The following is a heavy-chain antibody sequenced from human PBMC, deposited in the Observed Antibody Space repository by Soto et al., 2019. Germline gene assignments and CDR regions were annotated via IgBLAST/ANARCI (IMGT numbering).Heavy chain of an antibody. Sequence: QVQLVESGGGVVQPGRSLRLSCAASGFTFSSYGMHWVRQAPGKGLEWVAVIWYDGSNKYYADSVKGRFTISRDNSKNTLYLQMSSLRAEDTAVYYCARDGGIVVVPAAPPLHYYYYYGMDVWGQGTTVTVSS. CDR1: GFTFSSYG. CDR2: IWYDGSNK. J-gene: IGHJ6*02. D-gene: IGHD2-2*01. V-gene: IGHV3-33*01. CDR3: ARDGGIVVVPAAPPLHYYYYYGMDV.